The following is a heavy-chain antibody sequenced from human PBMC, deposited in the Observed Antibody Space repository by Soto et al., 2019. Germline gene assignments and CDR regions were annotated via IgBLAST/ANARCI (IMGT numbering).Heavy chain of an antibody. CDR3: ARGSLGSSGYYRKNYFDS. CDR1: GYTFTGYY. D-gene: IGHD3-22*01. Sequence: ASVKVSCKASGYTFTGYYMHWVRQAPGQGLEWMGWINPNSGGTNYAQKFQGWVTMTRDTSISTAYMELSRLRSDDTAVYYCARGSLGSSGYYRKNYFDSWGQGTLVTVSS. V-gene: IGHV1-2*04. CDR2: INPNSGGT. J-gene: IGHJ4*02.